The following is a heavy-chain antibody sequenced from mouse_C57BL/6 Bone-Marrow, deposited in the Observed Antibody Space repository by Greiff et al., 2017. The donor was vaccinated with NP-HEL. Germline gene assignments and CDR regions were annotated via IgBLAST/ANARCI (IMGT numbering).Heavy chain of an antibody. Sequence: VQVVESGAELVKPGASVKLSCKASGYTFTSYWMQWVKQRPGQGLEWIGEIDPSDSYTNYNQKFKGKATLTVDTSSSTAYMQLSSLTSEDSAVYYCAREGTVVAIDYWGQGTTLTVSS. D-gene: IGHD1-1*01. CDR3: AREGTVVAIDY. CDR2: IDPSDSYT. V-gene: IGHV1-50*01. J-gene: IGHJ2*01. CDR1: GYTFTSYW.